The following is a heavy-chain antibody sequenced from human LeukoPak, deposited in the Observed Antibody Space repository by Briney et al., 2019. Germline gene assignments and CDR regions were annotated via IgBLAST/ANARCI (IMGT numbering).Heavy chain of an antibody. CDR3: TRDAGDYGGSGSYPDY. CDR1: GVTFSRLV. V-gene: IGHV1-69*13. Sequence: ASVKVSCKSSGVTFSRLVVSWVRQAPGQGLEWMGQIISYFGTSNYAQNYQGRVTLTADEATNTAYMELNRLRSDDTAVYYCTRDAGDYGGSGSYPDYWGQGTLVTVSS. J-gene: IGHJ4*02. CDR2: IISYFGTS. D-gene: IGHD3-10*01.